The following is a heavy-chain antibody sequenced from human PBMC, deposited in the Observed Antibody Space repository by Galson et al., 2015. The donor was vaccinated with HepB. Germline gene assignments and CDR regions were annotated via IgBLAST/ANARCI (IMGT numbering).Heavy chain of an antibody. Sequence: SLRLSCAASGFTFRSYWMSWVRQAPGKGLEWVANIKQDGSERYYVDSEKGRFTISGDNAKNSLYVKMNSLRAEETAVYYCARGPGSRYAFDIWDQGTMVTVSS. CDR3: ARGPGSRYAFDI. J-gene: IGHJ3*02. CDR2: IKQDGSER. D-gene: IGHD3-3*01. V-gene: IGHV3-7*01. CDR1: GFTFRSYW.